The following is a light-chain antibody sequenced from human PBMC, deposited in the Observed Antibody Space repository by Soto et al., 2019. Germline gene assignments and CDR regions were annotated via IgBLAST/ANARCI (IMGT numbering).Light chain of an antibody. V-gene: IGKV3-20*01. CDR3: QQYVSSPRT. CDR2: GTS. CDR1: QTVSRMY. J-gene: IGKJ1*01. Sequence: MGLRHSPVSLSLSPGDRGTLPSMASQTVSRMYLSWFQHKPGQAPRLLIYGTSSRATGIPDRFSGSGSGTDFTLTISRLEPEDFAVYFCQQYVSSPRTFGQGTKVDIK.